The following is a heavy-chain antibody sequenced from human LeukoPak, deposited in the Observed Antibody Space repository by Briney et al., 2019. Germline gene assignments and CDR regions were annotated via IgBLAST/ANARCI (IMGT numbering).Heavy chain of an antibody. J-gene: IGHJ4*02. CDR2: ISWNSGSI. D-gene: IGHD3-22*01. V-gene: IGHV3-9*01. CDR1: GFTFSSYA. CDR3: AKGSHYYDSSGYGY. Sequence: GGSLRLSCAASGFTFSSYAMSWVRQAPGKGLEWVSGISWNSGSIGYADSVKGRFTISRDNAKNSLYLQMNSLRAEDTALYYCAKGSHYYDSSGYGYWGQGTLVTVSS.